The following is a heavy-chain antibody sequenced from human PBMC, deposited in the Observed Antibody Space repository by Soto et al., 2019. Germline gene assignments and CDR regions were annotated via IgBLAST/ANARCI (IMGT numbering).Heavy chain of an antibody. V-gene: IGHV4-34*01. Sequence: SETLSLTWAVDGGSFSGYYWSWIRQPPGKGLEWIGEINHSGSTNYNPSLKSRVTISVDTSKNQFSLKLSSVTAADTAVYYCGVAGTASHDAFDIWGQGTMVTVSS. CDR1: GGSFSGYY. CDR2: INHSGST. CDR3: GVAGTASHDAFDI. D-gene: IGHD6-19*01. J-gene: IGHJ3*02.